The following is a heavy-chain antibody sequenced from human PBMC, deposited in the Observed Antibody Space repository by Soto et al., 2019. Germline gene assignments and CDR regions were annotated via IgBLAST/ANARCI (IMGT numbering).Heavy chain of an antibody. D-gene: IGHD3-3*01. CDR1: GFTFSSYS. CDR3: AKGTTRGWSSFDS. V-gene: IGHV3-23*01. J-gene: IGHJ4*02. Sequence: PGESLKISCAASGFTFSSYSMNWARQAPGKGLEWVSYISGSGQTTYYADSVKGRFTVSRDNSKNTLYLQINSLRAEDTALYFCAKGTTRGWSSFDSWGQGTLVTVSS. CDR2: ISGSGQTT.